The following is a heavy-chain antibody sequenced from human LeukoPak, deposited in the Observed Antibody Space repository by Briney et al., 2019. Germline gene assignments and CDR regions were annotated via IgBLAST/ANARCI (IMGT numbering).Heavy chain of an antibody. CDR2: INHSGST. J-gene: IGHJ3*02. CDR3: ARDTTSGYYDSSGYYLNDAFDI. D-gene: IGHD3-22*01. Sequence: PSETLSLTCAVYGGSFSGYYWSWIRQPPGKGLEWIGEINHSGSTNYNPSLKSRVTISVDTSKNQFSLKLSSVTAADTAVYYCARDTTSGYYDSSGYYLNDAFDIWGQGTMVTVSS. CDR1: GGSFSGYY. V-gene: IGHV4-34*01.